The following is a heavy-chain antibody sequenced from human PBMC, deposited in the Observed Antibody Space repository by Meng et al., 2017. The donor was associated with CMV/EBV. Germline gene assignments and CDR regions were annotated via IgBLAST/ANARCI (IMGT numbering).Heavy chain of an antibody. V-gene: IGHV3-15*01. CDR2: IKSKTDGGTT. CDR1: GFTFSNAW. Sequence: GGSLRLSCAASGFTFSNAWMSWVRQAPGKGLEWVGRIKSKTDGGTTGYAAPVKGRFTISRDDSKNTLYLQMNSLKTEDTAVYYCTTDFILMVYDAVDWAWGQGTLVTVSS. J-gene: IGHJ5*02. D-gene: IGHD2-8*01. CDR3: TTDFILMVYDAVDWA.